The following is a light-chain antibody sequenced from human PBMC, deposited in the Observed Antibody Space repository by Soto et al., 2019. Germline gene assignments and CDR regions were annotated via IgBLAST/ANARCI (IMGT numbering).Light chain of an antibody. CDR1: QDVSSW. V-gene: IGKV1-5*03. CDR3: QHYNSYSEA. Sequence: DVQMTQSPSTLSASVGDRVTITCRANQDVSSWLAWYQQKPGKAPKLLIYKASTLKSGVPSRFSGSGSGTEFTLTISSLQPDDFATYYCQHYNSYSEAFGQGTKVDI. CDR2: KAS. J-gene: IGKJ1*01.